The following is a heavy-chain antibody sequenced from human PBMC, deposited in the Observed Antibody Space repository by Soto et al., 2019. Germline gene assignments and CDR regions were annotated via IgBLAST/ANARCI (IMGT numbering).Heavy chain of an antibody. CDR3: ATAGVNYDSSGYYFNYYYGMDV. D-gene: IGHD3-22*01. V-gene: IGHV1-69*13. J-gene: IGHJ6*02. CDR2: FIPIFGTA. CDR1: GGTFSSYA. Sequence: SVKFASKAFGGTFSSYAISWLRQAPGQGLEWMGGFIPIFGTANYTQKFQGRVTITADESTSTAYMELSSLRSEDTAVYYYATAGVNYDSSGYYFNYYYGMDVWGQGTTVTLSS.